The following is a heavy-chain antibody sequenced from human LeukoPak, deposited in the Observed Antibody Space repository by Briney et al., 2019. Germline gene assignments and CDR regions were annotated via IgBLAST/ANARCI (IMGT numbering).Heavy chain of an antibody. V-gene: IGHV3-64*02. D-gene: IGHD1-14*01. CDR2: ISSNGVST. CDR3: ARVGGNDAFDI. Sequence: PGGSLRLSCAASGFTFSSHAMHWVRQAPGKGLEYVSAISSNGVSTYYADSVNGRFTISRDNSKNTLYLQMGSLRPEDVAVYYCARVGGNDAFDIWGQGTMVTVSS. CDR1: GFTFSSHA. J-gene: IGHJ3*02.